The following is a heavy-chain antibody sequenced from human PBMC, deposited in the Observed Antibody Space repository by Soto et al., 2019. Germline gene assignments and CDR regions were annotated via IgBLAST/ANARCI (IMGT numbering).Heavy chain of an antibody. CDR3: ARVSYYGSGSYYYYYYMDV. D-gene: IGHD3-10*01. CDR1: GCSISSYY. J-gene: IGHJ6*03. V-gene: IGHV4-59*01. Sequence: SETLSLTCTVSGCSISSYYWSWIRQPPGKGLEWIGYIYYSGSTNYNPSLKSRVTISVDTSKNQFSLKLSSVTAADTAVYYCARVSYYGSGSYYYYYYMDVWGKGTTVTVSS. CDR2: IYYSGST.